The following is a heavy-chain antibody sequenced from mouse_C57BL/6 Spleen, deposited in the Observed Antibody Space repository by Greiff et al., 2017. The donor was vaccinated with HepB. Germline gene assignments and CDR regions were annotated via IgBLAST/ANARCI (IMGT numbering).Heavy chain of an antibody. D-gene: IGHD1-1*01. J-gene: IGHJ2*01. CDR3: ARGHYGSSYYFDY. CDR2: IYPYNGVS. V-gene: IGHV1-31*01. Sequence: VQLKESGPELVKPGASVKISCKASGYSFTGYYMHWVKQSHGNILDWIGYIYPYNGVSSYNQKFKGKATLTVDKSSSTAYMELRSLTSEDSAVYYCARGHYGSSYYFDYWGQGTTLTVSS. CDR1: GYSFTGYY.